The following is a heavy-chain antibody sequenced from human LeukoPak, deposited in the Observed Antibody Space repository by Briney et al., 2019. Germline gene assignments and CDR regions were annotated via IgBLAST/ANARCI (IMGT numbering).Heavy chain of an antibody. V-gene: IGHV1-69*06. Sequence: SVKVSCKASGGTFSSYAISWVRQAPGQGLEWMGGIIPIFGTANYAQKFQGRVTITADKSTSTAYMELSSLRSEDTAVYYCARASRVANYDILTGYYYYWDQGTLVTVSS. J-gene: IGHJ4*02. D-gene: IGHD3-9*01. CDR2: IIPIFGTA. CDR3: ARASRVANYDILTGYYYY. CDR1: GGTFSSYA.